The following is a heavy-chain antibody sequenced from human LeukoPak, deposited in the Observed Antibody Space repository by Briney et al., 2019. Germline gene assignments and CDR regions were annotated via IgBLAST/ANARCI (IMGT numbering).Heavy chain of an antibody. Sequence: ASVKVSCKASGYTFTGYYMHWVRQAPGQGLEWMGWINPNSGGTNYAQKSQGRVTMTRDTSISTAYMELSRLRSDDTAVYYCARSTRFITIFSYGMDVWGQGTTVTVSS. J-gene: IGHJ6*02. V-gene: IGHV1-2*02. CDR1: GYTFTGYY. CDR2: INPNSGGT. CDR3: ARSTRFITIFSYGMDV. D-gene: IGHD3-3*01.